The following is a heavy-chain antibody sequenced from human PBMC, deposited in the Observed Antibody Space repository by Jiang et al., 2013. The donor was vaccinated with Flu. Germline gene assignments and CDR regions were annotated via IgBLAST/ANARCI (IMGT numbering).Heavy chain of an antibody. CDR3: ARSLCSGGVCFRGADYYTMDA. CDR2: INTNTGNP. CDR1: GYTFTTYA. J-gene: IGHJ6*02. Sequence: QSGSELKKPGDSVRVSCKASGYTFTTYAVNWVRQAPGQGLEWMGWINTNTGNPTYARDFTGRFVFSLDTSVSTAYLHISSLKAEDSAVYFCARSLCSGGVCFRGADYYTMDAWGQGTTVTVSS. V-gene: IGHV7-4-1*02. D-gene: IGHD2-8*02.